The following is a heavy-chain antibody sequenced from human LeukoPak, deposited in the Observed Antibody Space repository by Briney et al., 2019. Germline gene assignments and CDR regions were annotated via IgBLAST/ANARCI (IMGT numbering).Heavy chain of an antibody. CDR3: VRGGGGVHYYGSGSYHNSYFDY. D-gene: IGHD3-10*01. V-gene: IGHV3-48*02. CDR2: IDRTSVTI. CDR1: GFTFSSYS. J-gene: IGHJ4*02. Sequence: PGGSLRLSCEASGFTFSSYSMTWVRQAPGKGLKWLSYIDRTSVTIYYADSVKGRFTISRDNAKNSLYLQMNSLRDEDTAVYYCVRGGGGVHYYGSGSYHNSYFDYWGQGALVTVSS.